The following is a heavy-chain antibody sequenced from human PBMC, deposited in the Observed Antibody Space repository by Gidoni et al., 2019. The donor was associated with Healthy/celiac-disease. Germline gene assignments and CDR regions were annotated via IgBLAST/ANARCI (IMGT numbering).Heavy chain of an antibody. D-gene: IGHD2-2*01. CDR3: ARAFCSSTSCYDYYYYYMDV. V-gene: IGHV1-3*01. J-gene: IGHJ6*03. CDR2: ISAGNGNT. CDR1: GYPFTSYA. Sequence: QVQLVQSEAAVKKPGASVTVSCQAYGYPFTSYAMHWVRQAPGQRLEWMGWISAGNGNTKYSQKFQGRFTITRDTSASTAYMELSSLRSEDTAVYYCARAFCSSTSCYDYYYYYMDVWDKGTTVTVSS.